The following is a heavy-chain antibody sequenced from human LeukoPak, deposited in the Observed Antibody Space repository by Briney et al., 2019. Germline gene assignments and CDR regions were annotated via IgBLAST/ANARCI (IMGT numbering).Heavy chain of an antibody. V-gene: IGHV4-31*03. D-gene: IGHD3-22*01. CDR3: ARSFQYSYNR. CDR2: IYYSGSS. CDR1: GGSISSGAFY. Sequence: SQTLSLTCTVSGGSISSGAFYWNWIRQHPGKGLEWVGYIYYSGSSSYNPSLKSRVTISVDTSKNQFSLKLSSVTAADTAVYYCARSFQYSYNRWAQEPRVTVS. J-gene: IGHJ4*02.